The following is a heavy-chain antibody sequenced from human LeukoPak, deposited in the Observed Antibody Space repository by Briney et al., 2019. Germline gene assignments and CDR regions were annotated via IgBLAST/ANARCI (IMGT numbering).Heavy chain of an antibody. V-gene: IGHV3-21*01. CDR2: ISSSSSYI. CDR3: ARDQWATVTTSNYYYYGMDV. J-gene: IGHJ6*02. CDR1: GFTFSSYS. Sequence: PGGSPRLSCAASGFTFSSYSMTWVRQAPGKGLEWVSSISSSSSYIYYADSVKGRFTISRDNAKNSLYLQMNSLRAEDTAVYYCARDQWATVTTSNYYYYGMDVWGQGTTVTVSS. D-gene: IGHD4-17*01.